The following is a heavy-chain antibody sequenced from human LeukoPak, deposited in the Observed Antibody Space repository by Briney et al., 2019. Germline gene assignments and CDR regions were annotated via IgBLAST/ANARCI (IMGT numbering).Heavy chain of an antibody. J-gene: IGHJ5*02. V-gene: IGHV1-24*01. CDR1: GYTLTELS. CDR3: ATDSRERVFDP. Sequence: ALVEVSCKVSGYTLTELSMHWVRQAPGKGLEWMGGFDPEDGETIYAQKFQGRVTMTEDTSTDTAYMELSSLRSEDTAVYYCATDSRERVFDPWGQGTLVTVSS. D-gene: IGHD1-26*01. CDR2: FDPEDGET.